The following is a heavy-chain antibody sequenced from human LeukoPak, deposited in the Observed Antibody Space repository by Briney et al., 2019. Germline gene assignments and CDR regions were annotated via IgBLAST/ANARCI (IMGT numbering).Heavy chain of an antibody. V-gene: IGHV3-23*01. J-gene: IGHJ4*02. CDR1: GFTFTNYA. D-gene: IGHD3-10*01. CDR3: AKAYHYGAGSSFDY. CDR2: ISARGDNT. Sequence: GGSLRLSCAASGFTFTNYAMSWVRQAPGKGLEWVSAISARGDNTYHADSVKGRFSISRDNSQNTQYLQMNSLRAEDTAIYYCAKAYHYGAGSSFDYWGQGILVTVSS.